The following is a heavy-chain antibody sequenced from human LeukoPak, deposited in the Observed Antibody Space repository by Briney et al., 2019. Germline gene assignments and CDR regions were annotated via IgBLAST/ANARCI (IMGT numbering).Heavy chain of an antibody. J-gene: IGHJ4*02. Sequence: ASVKVSCKASGYTFTSYGISWVRQAPGQGLEWMGWISAYNGNTNYAQKLQGRVTMTRNTSISTAYMELSSLRSEDTAVYYCARGYDILTDSDYWGQGTLVTVSS. CDR3: ARGYDILTDSDY. CDR1: GYTFTSYG. V-gene: IGHV1-18*01. CDR2: ISAYNGNT. D-gene: IGHD3-9*01.